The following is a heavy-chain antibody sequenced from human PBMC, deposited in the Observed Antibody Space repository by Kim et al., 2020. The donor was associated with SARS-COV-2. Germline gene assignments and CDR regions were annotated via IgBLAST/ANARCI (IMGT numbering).Heavy chain of an antibody. D-gene: IGHD6-19*01. CDR3: AKGAGTRNHFDY. V-gene: IGHV3-9*01. J-gene: IGHJ4*02. Sequence: GYAESVKCRFTIARGNAKNSLYLQMNSLRAEDTALYYCAKGAGTRNHFDYWGQGTLVTVSS.